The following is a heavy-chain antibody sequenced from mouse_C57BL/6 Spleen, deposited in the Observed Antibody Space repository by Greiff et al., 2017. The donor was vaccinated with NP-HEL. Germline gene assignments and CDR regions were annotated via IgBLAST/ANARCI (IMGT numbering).Heavy chain of an antibody. CDR1: GFTFTDYY. CDR2: VYPYNGGT. D-gene: IGHD2-5*01. V-gene: IGHV1-36*01. CDR3: ARYAGGYSNLYYFDY. J-gene: IGHJ2*01. Sequence: EVKLEESGPVLVKPGPSVKISCKASGFTFTDYYMHWVKQSHGKSLEWIGLVYPYNGGTSYNQKFKGKATLTVDTSSSTAYMELNSLTSEDSAVYYCARYAGGYSNLYYFDYWGQGTTLTVSS.